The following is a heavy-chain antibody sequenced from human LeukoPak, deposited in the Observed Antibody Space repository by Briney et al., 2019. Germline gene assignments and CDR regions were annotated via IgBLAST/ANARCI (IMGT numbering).Heavy chain of an antibody. V-gene: IGHV1-8*01. CDR3: ARDGRWLHKSGYYYYYMDV. Sequence: ASVKVSCKASGYTFTSYDINWVRQAPGQGLEWMGWMNPNSGNTGYAQKFQGRVTMARNTSISTAYMELSSLRSEDTAVYYCARDGRWLHKSGYYYYYMDVWGKGTTVTVSS. CDR2: MNPNSGNT. CDR1: GYTFTSYD. J-gene: IGHJ6*03. D-gene: IGHD5-24*01.